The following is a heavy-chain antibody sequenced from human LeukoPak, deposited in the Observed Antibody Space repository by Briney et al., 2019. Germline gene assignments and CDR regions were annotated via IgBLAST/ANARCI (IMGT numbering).Heavy chain of an antibody. Sequence: SETLSLTCTVSGGSISSRSYDWGCTRQPPGKGLGLIGTMYYGGNTYYNPSLKSRITISVNTTKNQFSLKLSSVTAADTAVYCWVGAPAGGLAWLSPFDFWGQGTLVTVSS. D-gene: IGHD2-2*01. CDR1: GGSISSRSYD. CDR3: VGAPAGGLAWLSPFDF. CDR2: MYYGGNT. J-gene: IGHJ4*02. V-gene: IGHV4-39*01.